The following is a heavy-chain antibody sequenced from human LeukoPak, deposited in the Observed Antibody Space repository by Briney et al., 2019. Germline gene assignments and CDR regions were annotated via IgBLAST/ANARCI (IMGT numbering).Heavy chain of an antibody. V-gene: IGHV4-59*04. CDR2: IYYSGTT. Sequence: SETLSLTCTVSGASISSYYWSWIRQPPGKGLEWIGTIYYSGTTYYNPSLKSRVTISIDAAKNQFSLMLTSVTAADTAVYYCARLVPPGGGDCTGSNCHTVYYFDYWGQGTLVTVSS. J-gene: IGHJ4*02. CDR1: GASISSYY. CDR3: ARLVPPGGGDCTGSNCHTVYYFDY. D-gene: IGHD2-15*01.